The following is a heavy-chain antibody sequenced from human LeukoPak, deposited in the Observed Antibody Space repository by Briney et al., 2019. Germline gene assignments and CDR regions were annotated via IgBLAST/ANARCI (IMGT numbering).Heavy chain of an antibody. CDR2: IYSGGST. CDR3: ARDGVGSGWYDY. D-gene: IGHD6-19*01. CDR1: GFTVRSNY. J-gene: IGHJ4*02. Sequence: GGSLRLSCAASGFTVRSNYMSWVRQALGKGLERVSVIYSGGSTYYADSVKGRFTISRDNSKNTLYLQMNSLRAEDTAVYYCARDGVGSGWYDYWGQGTLVTVSS. V-gene: IGHV3-53*01.